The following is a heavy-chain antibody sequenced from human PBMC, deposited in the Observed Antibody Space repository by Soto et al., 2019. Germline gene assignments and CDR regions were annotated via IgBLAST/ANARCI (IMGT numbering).Heavy chain of an antibody. CDR1: GYTFTGHY. CDR2: ISAYNGKT. V-gene: IGHV1-18*04. D-gene: IGHD3-22*01. CDR3: ARQIYDSSGYSPVIFEY. J-gene: IGHJ4*02. Sequence: ASVKVSCKASGYTFTGHYLHWVRQAPGQGLEWMGWISAYNGKTKYAQTLQGRVTMTTDTSTSTAFMELRSLRSDDTAVYYCARQIYDSSGYSPVIFEYWGQGTLVTVSS.